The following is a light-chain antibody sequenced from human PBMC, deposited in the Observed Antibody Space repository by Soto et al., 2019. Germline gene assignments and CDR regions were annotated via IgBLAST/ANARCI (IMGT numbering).Light chain of an antibody. CDR3: QQYNDWPPWT. V-gene: IGKV3D-15*01. J-gene: IGKJ1*01. CDR1: QSVNNN. Sequence: EIVMTQSPATLSVSPGERATLSCRASQSVNNNLAWYQQKPGQAPRLLIYDASIRATGIPARFSGSGSGTEFTLTISSLQSEDFAVYYCQQYNDWPPWTFAQGTHVEIK. CDR2: DAS.